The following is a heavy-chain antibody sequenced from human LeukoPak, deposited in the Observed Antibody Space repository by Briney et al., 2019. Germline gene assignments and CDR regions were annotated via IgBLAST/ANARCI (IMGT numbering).Heavy chain of an antibody. Sequence: GASVKVSCKASGYTFTSYGISWVRQAHGQGLEWMGWISAYNGNTNYAQKLQGRVTMTTDTSTSTAYMELRSLRSNDTAVYYCARDGGYNWNYERVNWFDPWGQGTLVTVSS. J-gene: IGHJ5*02. V-gene: IGHV1-18*01. D-gene: IGHD1-7*01. CDR1: GYTFTSYG. CDR3: ARDGGYNWNYERVNWFDP. CDR2: ISAYNGNT.